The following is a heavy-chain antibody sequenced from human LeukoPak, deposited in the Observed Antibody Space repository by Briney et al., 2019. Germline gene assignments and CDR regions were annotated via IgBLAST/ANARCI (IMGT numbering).Heavy chain of an antibody. CDR3: ARVSRGQQLAFDY. CDR2: MNQDGSER. V-gene: IGHV3-7*01. Sequence: GGSLRLSCAISGFTVNSYWMSWVRQAPGKGLEWVANMNQDGSERYYGDSVKGRFTISRDNAKNSLYLQMNSLRAEDTAVYYCARVSRGQQLAFDYWGQGTLVSVSS. D-gene: IGHD6-13*01. CDR1: GFTVNSYW. J-gene: IGHJ4*02.